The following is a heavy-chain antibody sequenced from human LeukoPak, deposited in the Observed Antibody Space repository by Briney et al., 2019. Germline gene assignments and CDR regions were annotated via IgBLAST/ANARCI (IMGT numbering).Heavy chain of an antibody. CDR3: ASSAGYCSGGSCAGGMDV. J-gene: IGHJ6*02. Sequence: GGSLRLSCAASGFTVRSNYMSWVRQAPGKGLEWVSVIYSGGSTYYADSVKGRFTISRDNSKNTLYLQMNSLSAEDTAVYYCASSAGYCSGGSCAGGMDVWGQGTTVTVSS. D-gene: IGHD2-15*01. CDR2: IYSGGST. CDR1: GFTVRSNY. V-gene: IGHV3-66*02.